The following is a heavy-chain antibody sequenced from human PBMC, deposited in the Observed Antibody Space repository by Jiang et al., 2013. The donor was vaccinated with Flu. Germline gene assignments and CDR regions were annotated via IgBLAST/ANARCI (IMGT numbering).Heavy chain of an antibody. J-gene: IGHJ4*02. D-gene: IGHD4-23*01. V-gene: IGHV5-51*03. CDR2: IYPGDSDT. Sequence: GAEVKKPGESLKISCKGSGYIFANYWLGWVRQMPGKGLESLGIIYPGDSDTRHSPSFQGQVTISADKSITTAYLQWSSLKASDTAMYYCARMRLDFGGNSPFDYWGQGTLVTVSS. CDR1: GYIFANYW. CDR3: ARMRLDFGGNSPFDY.